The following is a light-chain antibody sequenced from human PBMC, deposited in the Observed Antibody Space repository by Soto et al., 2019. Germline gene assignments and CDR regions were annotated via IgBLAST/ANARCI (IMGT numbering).Light chain of an antibody. CDR2: DAS. J-gene: IGKJ5*01. CDR1: QVVTTT. CDR3: QQYSNWPPIT. V-gene: IGKV3-15*01. Sequence: EIVMTQSPDTLSLSPGEGATLSSRASQVVTTTLAWYQQKPGQAPRLLIYDASTRAAGIPARFSGTGSGTEFTLTISSLQSEDFAVYYCQQYSNWPPITFGQGTRLEIK.